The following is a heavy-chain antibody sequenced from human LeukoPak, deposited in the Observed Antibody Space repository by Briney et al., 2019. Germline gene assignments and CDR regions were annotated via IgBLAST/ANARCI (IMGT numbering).Heavy chain of an antibody. V-gene: IGHV4-34*01. CDR2: INHSGRT. D-gene: IGHD3-10*01. J-gene: IGHJ3*02. CDR1: GGSFSGYY. Sequence: SETLSLTCAVYGGSFSGYYWSWIRQPPGKGLEWIGEINHSGRTNYNPSLKSRVTISVDTSKNQFSLKLSSVTAADTAVYYCARVPSVLLWFGELSNPGEAFDIWGQGTMVTVSS. CDR3: ARVPSVLLWFGELSNPGEAFDI.